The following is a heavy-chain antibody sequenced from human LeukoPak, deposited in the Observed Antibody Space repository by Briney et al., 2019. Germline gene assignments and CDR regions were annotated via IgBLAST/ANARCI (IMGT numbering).Heavy chain of an antibody. CDR2: IYYSGST. D-gene: IGHD5-18*01. CDR3: ARVVAIQLWSSGNWFGP. Sequence: PSETLSLTCTVSGGSVNSGSYYWNWLRQPPGKGLEWIGYIYYSGSTNYNPSLKSRVTISVDTSKNQFSLKLSSVTAADTAVYYCARVVAIQLWSSGNWFGPWGQGTLVTVSS. J-gene: IGHJ5*02. CDR1: GGSVNSGSYY. V-gene: IGHV4-61*01.